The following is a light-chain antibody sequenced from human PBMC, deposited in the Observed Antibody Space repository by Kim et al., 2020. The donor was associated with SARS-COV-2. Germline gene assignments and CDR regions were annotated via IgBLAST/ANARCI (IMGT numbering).Light chain of an antibody. CDR1: KLGDNY. V-gene: IGLV3-1*01. CDR3: QANWV. CDR2: QDN. J-gene: IGLJ3*02. Sequence: SYELAQPPSVSVSPGQTASITCSGDKLGDNYASWYQQKPGQSPVLVIYQDNRRPSGIPERFSGSHSGNTATLTISGTQALDEAAYYCQANWVFGGGTQLTVL.